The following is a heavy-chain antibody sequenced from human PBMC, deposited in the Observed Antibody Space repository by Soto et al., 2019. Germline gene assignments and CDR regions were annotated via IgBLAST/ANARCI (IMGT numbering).Heavy chain of an antibody. CDR2: IYSGGTT. Sequence: GGSLRLSCAASGFTVSNNYMSWVRQAPGKGLEWVSHIYSGGTTYYTDSVKGRFTISRDNSKNTLYLHMNSLRVEDTAVYYCARDQFFGSASSNTRYSYFYGMDVWGQGTTVTVSS. V-gene: IGHV3-53*01. CDR1: GFTVSNNY. CDR3: ARDQFFGSASSNTRYSYFYGMDV. J-gene: IGHJ6*02. D-gene: IGHD3-10*01.